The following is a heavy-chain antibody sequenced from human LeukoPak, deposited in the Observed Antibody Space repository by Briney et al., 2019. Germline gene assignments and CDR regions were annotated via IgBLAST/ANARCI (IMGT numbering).Heavy chain of an antibody. J-gene: IGHJ1*01. CDR2: ISSSSSYI. V-gene: IGHV3-21*01. CDR1: GFTFSSYS. D-gene: IGHD3-22*01. Sequence: GGSLRLSCAASGFTFSSYSMNWVRQAPGKGLEWVSSISSSSSYIYYADSVKGRFTISRDNAKKSLYMQMNRLRAEDTAVYYCARDRFSLYYYDSSGYYRGYFQHWGQGTLVTVSS. CDR3: ARDRFSLYYYDSSGYYRGYFQH.